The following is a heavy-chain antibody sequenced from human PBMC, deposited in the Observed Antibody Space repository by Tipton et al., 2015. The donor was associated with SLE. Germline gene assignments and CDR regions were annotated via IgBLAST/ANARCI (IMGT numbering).Heavy chain of an antibody. Sequence: SLRLSCEASGFIFGDYAMSWVRQAPGKGLEWVASINWNSGSRGYADSVKGRFTISRDNAKNSLYLVMNSLRVDDTAFYYWARATTVTAGDYWGQGSLVTVSS. D-gene: IGHD4-17*01. V-gene: IGHV3-20*04. CDR3: ARATTVTAGDY. CDR2: INWNSGSR. J-gene: IGHJ4*02. CDR1: GFIFGDYA.